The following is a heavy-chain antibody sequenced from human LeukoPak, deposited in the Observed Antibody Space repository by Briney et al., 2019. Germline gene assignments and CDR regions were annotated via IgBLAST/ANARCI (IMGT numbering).Heavy chain of an antibody. D-gene: IGHD3-3*01. CDR1: GGSISSYY. CDR3: ARLRTDYDFWSGYSHPRFDP. V-gene: IGHV4-4*09. J-gene: IGHJ5*02. Sequence: KPSETLSLTCTVSGGSISSYYWSWIRQPPGKGLEWIGYIYTSGSTNYNPSLKSRVTISVDTSKNQFSLKLSSVPAADTAVYYCARLRTDYDFWSGYSHPRFDPWGQGTLVTVSS. CDR2: IYTSGST.